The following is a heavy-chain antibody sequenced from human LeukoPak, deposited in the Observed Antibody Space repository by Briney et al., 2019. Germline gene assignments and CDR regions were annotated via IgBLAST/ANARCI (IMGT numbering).Heavy chain of an antibody. V-gene: IGHV3-23*01. Sequence: VGSLRLSCAASGFTFSSYEMNWVRQAPGKGLEWVSAISGSGSSTYSADSVKGRFTISRDNSKNTLYLQMNSLRAEDTAVYYCAKDQVRFFPVGMDVWGQGTTVTVSS. J-gene: IGHJ6*02. D-gene: IGHD3-3*01. CDR1: GFTFSSYE. CDR3: AKDQVRFFPVGMDV. CDR2: ISGSGSST.